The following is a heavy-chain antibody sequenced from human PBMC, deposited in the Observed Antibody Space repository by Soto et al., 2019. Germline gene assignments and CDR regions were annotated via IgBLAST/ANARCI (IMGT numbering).Heavy chain of an antibody. CDR1: GGTFSSYS. V-gene: IGHV1-69*13. Sequence: SVKVSCKASGGTFSSYSISWVRQSPVQGLEWMGGIIPIFGTANYAQKFQGRVTITADESTSTAYMELSSLRSEDTAVYYCARGYCSSTSCYTPEWFDPWSQGTLVTVSS. D-gene: IGHD2-2*02. J-gene: IGHJ5*02. CDR3: ARGYCSSTSCYTPEWFDP. CDR2: IIPIFGTA.